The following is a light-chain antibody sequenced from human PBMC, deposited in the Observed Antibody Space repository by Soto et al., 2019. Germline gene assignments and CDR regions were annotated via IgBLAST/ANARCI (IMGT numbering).Light chain of an antibody. CDR2: DVS. CDR3: SSYTSSSTPYV. V-gene: IGLV2-14*01. J-gene: IGLJ1*01. CDR1: SSDIGAYNY. Sequence: QSALTQPASVSGSPGQSITLFCTGTSSDIGAYNYVSWYQHHPGKSPKLMIYDVSHRPSGVSNRFSGSKSGNTASLTISGLQAEDEADYYCSSYTSSSTPYVFGTGTKVTVL.